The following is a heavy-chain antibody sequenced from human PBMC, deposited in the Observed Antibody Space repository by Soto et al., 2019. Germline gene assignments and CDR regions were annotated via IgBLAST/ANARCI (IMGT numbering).Heavy chain of an antibody. CDR2: ISYDGSNK. CDR3: AKAHLIAAAGTYFQH. Sequence: GGSLRLSCAASGFTFSSYGMHWVRQAPGKGLEWVAVISYDGSNKYYADSVKGRFTISRDNSKNTLYLQMNSLRAEDTAVYYCAKAHLIAAAGTYFQHWGQGTLVTVSS. V-gene: IGHV3-30*18. J-gene: IGHJ1*01. CDR1: GFTFSSYG. D-gene: IGHD6-13*01.